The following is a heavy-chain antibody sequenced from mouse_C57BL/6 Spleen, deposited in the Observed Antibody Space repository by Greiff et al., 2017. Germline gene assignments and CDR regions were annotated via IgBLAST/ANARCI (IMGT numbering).Heavy chain of an antibody. CDR2: IFPGSGST. CDR1: GYTFTDYY. J-gene: IGHJ3*01. Sequence: QVHVKQSGPELVKPGASVKISCKASGYTFTDYYINWVKQRPGQGLEWIGWIFPGSGSTYYNEKFKGKATLTVDKSSSTAYMLLSSLTSEDSAVYFCARVVATPAWFAYWGQGTLVTVSA. D-gene: IGHD1-1*01. V-gene: IGHV1-75*01. CDR3: ARVVATPAWFAY.